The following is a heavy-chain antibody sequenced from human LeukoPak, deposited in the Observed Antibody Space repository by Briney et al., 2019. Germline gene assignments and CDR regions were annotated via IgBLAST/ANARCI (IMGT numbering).Heavy chain of an antibody. D-gene: IGHD3-10*01. Sequence: ASVKVSCKTSGYTFTAHYIHWVRQAPGQGLEWMGWINPNSGGTNYAQKFLGSVTMTGDTSINTAFMEIRRLRSDDTAIYDCARGRGTTMVRGVITNYFDLWGRGSLVTVSS. J-gene: IGHJ2*01. CDR1: GYTFTAHY. V-gene: IGHV1-2*02. CDR2: INPNSGGT. CDR3: ARGRGTTMVRGVITNYFDL.